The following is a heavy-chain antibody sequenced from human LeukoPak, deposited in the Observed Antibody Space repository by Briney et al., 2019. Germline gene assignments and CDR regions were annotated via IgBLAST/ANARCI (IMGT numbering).Heavy chain of an antibody. CDR2: IYYSGST. V-gene: IGHV4-39*01. CDR1: GGSISSSSYY. Sequence: SETLSLTCTVSGGSISSSSYYWGWIRQPPGKGLEWIGSIYYSGSTYYNPSLKSRVTISVDTSKNQFSLKLSSVTAADTAVYYSARQEYSSGWYLREFDYWGQGTLVNVSS. D-gene: IGHD6-19*01. J-gene: IGHJ4*02. CDR3: ARQEYSSGWYLREFDY.